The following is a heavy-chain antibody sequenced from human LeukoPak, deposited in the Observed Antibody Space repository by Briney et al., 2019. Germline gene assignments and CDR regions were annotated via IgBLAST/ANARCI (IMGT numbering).Heavy chain of an antibody. V-gene: IGHV3-30-3*01. CDR2: ISYDGSNK. CDR1: GFTLSSYA. Sequence: GGSLRLSCAASGFTLSSYAMHWVRQAPGKGLEWVAVISYDGSNKYYADSVKGRFTISRDNSKNTLYLQMNSLRAEDTAEYYCARAPYSSSWYSPPDFDYWGQGTLVTVSS. CDR3: ARAPYSSSWYSPPDFDY. D-gene: IGHD6-13*01. J-gene: IGHJ4*02.